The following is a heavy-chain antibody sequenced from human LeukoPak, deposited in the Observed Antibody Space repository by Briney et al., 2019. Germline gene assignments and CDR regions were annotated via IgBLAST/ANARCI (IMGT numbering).Heavy chain of an antibody. V-gene: IGHV4-34*01. CDR3: ARGRYSSGWYTGVNY. J-gene: IGHJ4*02. Sequence: PSETLSLTCAVYGGSFSSYYWSWIRQPPGKGLEWIGEINHSGSTNYNPSLKSRVTISVDTSKNQFSLKLSSVTAADTAVYYCARGRYSSGWYTGVNYWGQGTLVTVS. CDR1: GGSFSSYY. CDR2: INHSGST. D-gene: IGHD6-19*01.